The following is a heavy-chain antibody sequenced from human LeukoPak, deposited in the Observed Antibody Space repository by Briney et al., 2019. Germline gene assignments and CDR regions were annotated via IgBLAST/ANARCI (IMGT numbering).Heavy chain of an antibody. D-gene: IGHD5-12*01. V-gene: IGHV4-39*01. CDR2: IYYSGST. J-gene: IGHJ4*02. CDR1: GGSISSSSYY. Sequence: PSETLSLTCTVSGGSISSSSYYWGWIRQPPGQGLEWIGSIYYSGSTYYNPSLKSRVTISVDTSKNQFSLKLSSVTAADTAVYYCARHSGYSGYDFDYWGQGTLVTVSS. CDR3: ARHSGYSGYDFDY.